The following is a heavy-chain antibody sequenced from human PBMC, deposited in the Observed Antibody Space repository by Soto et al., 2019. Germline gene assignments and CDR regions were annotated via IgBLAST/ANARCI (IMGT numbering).Heavy chain of an antibody. Sequence: QVQLQESGPGLVKPSETLSLTCTVSGGSINNYYWSWIRQPPGKGLEWLGHISYSGSTNYNPSLKSRVTLSVDTSKNHFSLKLDSVTAADTAMYYCTRLSRPGPVDYWGQGTLVTVSS. V-gene: IGHV4-59*01. CDR2: ISYSGST. CDR1: GGSINNYY. CDR3: TRLSRPGPVDY. D-gene: IGHD3-16*02. J-gene: IGHJ4*02.